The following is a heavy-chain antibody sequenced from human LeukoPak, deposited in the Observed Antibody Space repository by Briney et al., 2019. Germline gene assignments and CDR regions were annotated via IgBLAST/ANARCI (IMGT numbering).Heavy chain of an antibody. CDR1: GFIFNNYW. Sequence: PGGSLRLSCAASGFIFNNYWMNWVRQAPGKGLEWVASIKEDGREKLYVESLEGRLTIARDNAKESLHLQTRNLRVEDTAVYYCTRALGHSVLAFDVWGQGTVVIVS. CDR2: IKEDGREK. CDR3: TRALGHSVLAFDV. D-gene: IGHD3-16*01. J-gene: IGHJ3*01. V-gene: IGHV3-7*03.